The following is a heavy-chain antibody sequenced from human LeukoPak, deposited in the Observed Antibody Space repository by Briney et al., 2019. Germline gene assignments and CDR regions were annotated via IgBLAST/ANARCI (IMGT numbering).Heavy chain of an antibody. D-gene: IGHD2/OR15-2a*01. CDR2: IIPVFGTA. V-gene: IGHV1-69*13. Sequence: SVKVSCKTSGGTFSDYALSWVRQAPGQGLEWLGGIIPVFGTANYPQKFQGRVTMTADESTSTAYMELRGLRTEDTAVYYCAREESRGSVTTFHDAFHMWGQGTMVTVSS. CDR3: AREESRGSVTTFHDAFHM. J-gene: IGHJ3*02. CDR1: GGTFSDYA.